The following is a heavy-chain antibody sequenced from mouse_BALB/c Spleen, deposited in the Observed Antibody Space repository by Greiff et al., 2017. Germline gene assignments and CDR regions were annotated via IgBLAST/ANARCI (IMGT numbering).Heavy chain of an antibody. D-gene: IGHD2-4*01. V-gene: IGHV1-87*01. CDR2: IYPGDGDT. CDR3: ARQPMITTGFAY. CDR1: GYTFTSYW. Sequence: VQLQQSGAELARPGASVKLSCKASGYTFTSYWMQWVKQRPGQGLEWIGAIYPGDGDTRYTQKFKGKATLTADKSSSTAYMQLSSLASEDSAVYYCARQPMITTGFAYWGQGTLVTVSA. J-gene: IGHJ3*01.